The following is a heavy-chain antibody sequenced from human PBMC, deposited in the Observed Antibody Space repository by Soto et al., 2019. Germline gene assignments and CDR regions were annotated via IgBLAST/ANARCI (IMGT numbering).Heavy chain of an antibody. CDR1: GFTFSNYV. J-gene: IGHJ1*01. CDR3: AREDESSGYAGTFHH. D-gene: IGHD3-22*01. Sequence: LRLSCAASGFTFSNYVIHWVRQAPGQGLEWVALISHDGNNKQYGDSVTGRFTISRDNSKNTLSLQMDTLRAEDTAVYYCAREDESSGYAGTFHHWGQGTQVTVSS. CDR2: ISHDGNNK. V-gene: IGHV3-30-3*01.